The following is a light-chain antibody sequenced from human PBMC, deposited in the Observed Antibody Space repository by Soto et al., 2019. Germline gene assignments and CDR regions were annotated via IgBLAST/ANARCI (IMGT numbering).Light chain of an antibody. CDR3: LLFYSRVPV. V-gene: IGLV7-43*01. J-gene: IGLJ3*02. Sequence: QAVVTQEPSLTVSPGGTVTLTCASSTGAVTSGYYPNWFQQKPGQAPRALIYSATNKYSWTPARFSGSLLGGKAALTLSGVPPEDEGDYYCLLFYSRVPVFGGGTKLTVL. CDR2: SAT. CDR1: TGAVTSGYY.